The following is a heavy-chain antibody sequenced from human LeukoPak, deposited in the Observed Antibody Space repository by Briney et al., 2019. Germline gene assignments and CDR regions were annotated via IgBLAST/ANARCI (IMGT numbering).Heavy chain of an antibody. J-gene: IGHJ4*02. CDR2: IYYSGST. Sequence: SETLSLTCTVSGGSISSYYWSWIRQPPGKGLEWIGYIYYSGSTNYNPSLKSRVTISVDTSKNQFSLKLSSVTAADTAVYYCASVGLIAVAGAFDYWGQGTLVTVSP. V-gene: IGHV4-59*01. CDR1: GGSISSYY. D-gene: IGHD6-19*01. CDR3: ASVGLIAVAGAFDY.